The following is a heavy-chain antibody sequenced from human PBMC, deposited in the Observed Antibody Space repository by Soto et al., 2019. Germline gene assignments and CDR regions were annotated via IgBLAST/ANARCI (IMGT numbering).Heavy chain of an antibody. CDR2: IYYSGST. CDR1: GGSVSSGSYY. D-gene: IGHD6-19*01. J-gene: IGHJ4*02. CDR3: ARIIIAVAGTFDY. Sequence: SETLSLTCTVSGGSVSSGSYYWSWIRQPPGRGLEWIGYIYYSGSTNYNPSLKSRVTISVDTSKNQFSLKLSSVTAADTAVYYCARIIIAVAGTFDYWGQGTLVTVSS. V-gene: IGHV4-61*01.